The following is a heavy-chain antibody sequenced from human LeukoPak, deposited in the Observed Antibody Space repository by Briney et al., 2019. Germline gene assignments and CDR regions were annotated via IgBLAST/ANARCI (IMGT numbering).Heavy chain of an antibody. D-gene: IGHD1-26*01. CDR2: IYSDGST. V-gene: IGHV3-66*02. Sequence: GGSLRLSCAASGFAVSTNYLSWVRQAPGKGLEWVSIIYSDGSTYYTDSVKGRFTISRDNSKNTLYLQMNSLRPEDTAVYYCARDQRSESYYPWGWFDPWGQGTLVTVSS. CDR1: GFAVSTNY. CDR3: ARDQRSESYYPWGWFDP. J-gene: IGHJ5*02.